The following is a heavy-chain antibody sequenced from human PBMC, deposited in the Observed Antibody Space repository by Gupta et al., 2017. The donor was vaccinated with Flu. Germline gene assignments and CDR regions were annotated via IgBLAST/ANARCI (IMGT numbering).Heavy chain of an antibody. J-gene: IGHJ4*02. CDR3: VKGGPLARIPDY. CDR2: INSDVNT. D-gene: IGHD2-21*01. Sequence: LFRQAAGVMLQLGSSINSDVNTYYTNSVKGRFIISRDYSKNMLYLQMNILAAEDTAIYYCVKGGPLARIPDYWGQGALVTVSS. V-gene: IGHV3-23*01.